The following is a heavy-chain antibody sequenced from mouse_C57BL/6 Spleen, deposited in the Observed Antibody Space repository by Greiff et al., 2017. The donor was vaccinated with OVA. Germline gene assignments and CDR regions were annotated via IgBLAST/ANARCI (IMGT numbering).Heavy chain of an antibody. J-gene: IGHJ2*01. Sequence: VQLQQPGAELVMPGASVKLSCKASGYTFTSYWMHWVKQRPGQGLEWIGEIDPSDSYTNYNQKFKGKSTLTVDKSSSTAYMQLSSLTSEDSAVYYCARGISTGEADYWGQGTTLTVSS. CDR2: IDPSDSYT. CDR3: ARGISTGEADY. D-gene: IGHD1-1*01. V-gene: IGHV1-69*01. CDR1: GYTFTSYW.